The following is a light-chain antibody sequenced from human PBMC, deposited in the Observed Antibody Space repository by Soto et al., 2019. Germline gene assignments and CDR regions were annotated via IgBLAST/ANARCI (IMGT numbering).Light chain of an antibody. CDR1: QSVSSN. J-gene: IGKJ4*01. Sequence: EIVMTQSPATLSVSPGERATLSCRASQSVSSNLAWYQQKPGQAPRLLIYGASTWATGIPARFSGSGSGTEFTLTISSRQSEDFAVYYCQQYNNWPLTFGGGTKVEIK. V-gene: IGKV3D-15*01. CDR2: GAS. CDR3: QQYNNWPLT.